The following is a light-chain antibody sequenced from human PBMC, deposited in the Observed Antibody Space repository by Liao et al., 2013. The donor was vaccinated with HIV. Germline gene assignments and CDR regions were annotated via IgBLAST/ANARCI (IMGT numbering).Light chain of an antibody. CDR2: QDT. CDR3: QVWDSNSDHPYV. CDR1: KLGDKY. Sequence: SYEVIQPPSVSVSPGQSATITCSGDKLGDKYVSWYQQKPGQSPVLVIFQDTKRPSGVPGRFSGSNSGNTATLSISRVEAGDEGDYYCQVWDSNSDHPYVFGTGTKVTVL. J-gene: IGLJ1*01. V-gene: IGLV3-1*01.